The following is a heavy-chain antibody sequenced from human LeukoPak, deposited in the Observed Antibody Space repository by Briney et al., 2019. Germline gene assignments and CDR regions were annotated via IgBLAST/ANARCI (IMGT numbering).Heavy chain of an antibody. CDR1: GFTVSSNY. Sequence: GGSLRLSCAASGFTVSSNYMSWVRQAPGKGLEWVSVIYSGGSTYYADSVKGRFTISRDNSKNTLYLQMNSLRAEDTAVYYCARSFGYYYDSSGSFDYWGQGTLVTVSS. CDR3: ARSFGYYYDSSGSFDY. CDR2: IYSGGST. J-gene: IGHJ4*02. D-gene: IGHD3-22*01. V-gene: IGHV3-53*01.